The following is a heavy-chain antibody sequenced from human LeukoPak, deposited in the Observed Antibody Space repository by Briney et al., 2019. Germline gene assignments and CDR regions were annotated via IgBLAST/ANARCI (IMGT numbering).Heavy chain of an antibody. D-gene: IGHD5-18*01. Sequence: PSETLSLTCTVSGGSMSSYYWSWIRQPPGKGLEWLGYIYYSGSSNYNPSLKSRVTISVDTSKNQFSLKLSSVTAADTAVYYCATSPSSGRGYTYGALDYWGQGTLVTVSS. CDR1: GGSMSSYY. V-gene: IGHV4-59*01. CDR2: IYYSGSS. J-gene: IGHJ4*02. CDR3: ATSPSSGRGYTYGALDY.